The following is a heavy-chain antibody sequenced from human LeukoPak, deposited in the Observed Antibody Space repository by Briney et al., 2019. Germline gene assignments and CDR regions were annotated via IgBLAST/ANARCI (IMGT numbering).Heavy chain of an antibody. V-gene: IGHV3-21*01. J-gene: IGHJ4*02. D-gene: IGHD6-6*01. Sequence: GGSLRLSCAASGFTFSNYNMNWVRQAPGKGLEWVSYISSTTRYIYYADSVKGRFSISRDNADNSLFLQMSSLRAEDTAVYYCARSIAIGNFDYWGQGALVTVSS. CDR1: GFTFSNYN. CDR3: ARSIAIGNFDY. CDR2: ISSTTRYI.